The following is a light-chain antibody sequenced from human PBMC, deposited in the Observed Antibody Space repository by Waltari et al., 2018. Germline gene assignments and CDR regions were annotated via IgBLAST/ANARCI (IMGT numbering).Light chain of an antibody. CDR3: QQYYSSPQT. V-gene: IGKV4-1*01. CDR2: WAS. J-gene: IGKJ1*01. Sequence: DIVKTQSQDSMAVSLGERATINCKSSQSVLYSSNNKNYLAWYQQKPGQPPKLLIYWASTRESGVPDRFSGSGSGTDFTLTISSLQAEDVAVYYCQQYYSSPQTFGQGTKVEIK. CDR1: QSVLYSSNNKNY.